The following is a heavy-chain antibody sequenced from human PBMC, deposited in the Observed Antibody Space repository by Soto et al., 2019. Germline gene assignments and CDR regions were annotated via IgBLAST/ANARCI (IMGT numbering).Heavy chain of an antibody. V-gene: IGHV3-30*18. Sequence: QVQLVESGGGVVQPGRSLRLSCAASGFTFSSYGMHWVRQAPGKGLEWVAVISYDGSNKYYADSVKGRFTISRDNSKNTLYLQMNSRRAEDTAVYYCAKGGGPKGYCSGGSCYRYYFDYWGQGTLVTVSS. J-gene: IGHJ4*02. CDR3: AKGGGPKGYCSGGSCYRYYFDY. CDR2: ISYDGSNK. CDR1: GFTFSSYG. D-gene: IGHD2-15*01.